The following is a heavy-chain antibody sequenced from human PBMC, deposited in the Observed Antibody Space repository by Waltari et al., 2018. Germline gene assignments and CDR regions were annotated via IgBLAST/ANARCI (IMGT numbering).Heavy chain of an antibody. CDR3: ATLDGWLQYPYYFDY. CDR1: GYSFTSYW. Sequence: EVQLVQSGAEVKKPGESLKISCKGSGYSFTSYWIGWVRQMPGKGLEWMGILYPVDSDTRYSPSFQGQVTISADTSISTAYLQWSSLKASDTAMYYCATLDGWLQYPYYFDYWGQGTLVTVSS. J-gene: IGHJ4*02. V-gene: IGHV5-51*01. D-gene: IGHD5-12*01. CDR2: LYPVDSDT.